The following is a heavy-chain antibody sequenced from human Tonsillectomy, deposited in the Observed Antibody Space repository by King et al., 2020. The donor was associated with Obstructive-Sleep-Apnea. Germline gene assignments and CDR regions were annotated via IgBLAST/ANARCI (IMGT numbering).Heavy chain of an antibody. CDR1: GGSFSGSF. CDR2: INHSGST. Sequence: VQLQQWGAGLLKPSETLSLTCAVYGGSFSGSFWSWIRQPPGQGLEWIGEINHSGSTNYNPSLKCRVTISVDTSKNQFSLKLSSVIAADTAVYYCARGQGFYESSGYSNWYFDLWGRGTPVTVSA. D-gene: IGHD3-22*01. J-gene: IGHJ2*01. V-gene: IGHV4-34*01. CDR3: ARGQGFYESSGYSNWYFDL.